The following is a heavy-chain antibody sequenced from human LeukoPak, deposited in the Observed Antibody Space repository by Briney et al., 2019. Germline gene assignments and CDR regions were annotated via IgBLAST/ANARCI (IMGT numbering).Heavy chain of an antibody. CDR2: INPNSGGT. V-gene: IGHV1-2*02. CDR1: GYTLTELS. J-gene: IGHJ5*02. CDR3: VRLGENGLLTGYFYP. Sequence: ASVKVSCKVSGYTLTELSMHWVRRAPGQGLEWMGWINPNSGGTNYAQKFQGRVTMTRDTSITTAYMDLSGLRSDDTAVYYCVRLGENGLLTGYFYPWGQGTLVTVSS. D-gene: IGHD3-9*01.